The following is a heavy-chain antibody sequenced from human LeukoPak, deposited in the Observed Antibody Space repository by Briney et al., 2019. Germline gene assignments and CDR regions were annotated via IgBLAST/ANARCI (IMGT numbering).Heavy chain of an antibody. J-gene: IGHJ4*02. D-gene: IGHD2-8*01. V-gene: IGHV3-48*03. Sequence: PGGSLTLSCAASASTFSNYEMNWVRQAPGKGLEWISYISSSGSLIYYSDSVKGRFTISRDNAKNSLYLHMNSLRAEDTAVYYCATVTVYGVWGQGTLVTVSS. CDR3: ATVTVYGV. CDR2: ISSSGSLI. CDR1: ASTFSNYE.